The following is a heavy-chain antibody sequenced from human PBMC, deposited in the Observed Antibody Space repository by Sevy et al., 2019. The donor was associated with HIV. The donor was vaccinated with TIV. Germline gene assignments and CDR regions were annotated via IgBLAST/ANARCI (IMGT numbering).Heavy chain of an antibody. V-gene: IGHV3-48*01. CDR2: ISGSNSNI. CDR3: ARGVAALPGYYYGMDV. Sequence: GGSLRLSCAVSGFTFSPYSMIWVRQAPGKGLEWVSYISGSNSNIYYVDSVNGRFTISRDNAKNSLYLQMNSLRAEDTAVYYCARGVAALPGYYYGMDVWGQGTTVTVSS. J-gene: IGHJ6*02. D-gene: IGHD6-6*01. CDR1: GFTFSPYS.